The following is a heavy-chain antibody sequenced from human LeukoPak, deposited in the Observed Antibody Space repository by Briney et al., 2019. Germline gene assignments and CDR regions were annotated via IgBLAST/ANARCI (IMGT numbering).Heavy chain of an antibody. Sequence: SGGSLRLSCAAAGFTFSSYAMSWVRQAPGKGLEWVSAISGSGGSTYYADSVKGRFTISRDNSKNTLYLQMNSLRAEDTAVYYCAKIAQLWLQFLDYWGQGTLLTVSS. D-gene: IGHD5-18*01. J-gene: IGHJ4*02. CDR2: ISGSGGST. V-gene: IGHV3-23*01. CDR3: AKIAQLWLQFLDY. CDR1: GFTFSSYA.